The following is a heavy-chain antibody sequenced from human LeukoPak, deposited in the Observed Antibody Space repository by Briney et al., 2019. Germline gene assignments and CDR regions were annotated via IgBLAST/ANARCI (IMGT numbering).Heavy chain of an antibody. J-gene: IGHJ4*02. CDR1: GGTFSSYA. Sequence: ASVKVACKASGGTFSSYAISGVRQAPGQGLEWMGGIIPILGIANYAQKFQGRVTITEDKSTSTAYMELSSLRSEDTAVYYCATRDSSGYSDYWGQGTLVTVSS. D-gene: IGHD3-22*01. CDR3: ATRDSSGYSDY. V-gene: IGHV1-69*10. CDR2: IIPILGIA.